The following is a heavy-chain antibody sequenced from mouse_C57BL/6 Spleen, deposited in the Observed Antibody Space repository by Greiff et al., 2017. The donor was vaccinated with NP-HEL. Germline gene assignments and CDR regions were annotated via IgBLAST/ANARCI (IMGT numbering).Heavy chain of an antibody. CDR2: IYPSDSET. CDR3: ARERTSRVVAAFDY. D-gene: IGHD1-1*01. Sequence: VQLQQPGAELVRPGSSVKLSCKASGYTFTSYWMDWVKQRPGQGLEWIGNIYPSDSETHYNQKFKDKATLTVDKSSSTAYMQLSSLTSEDSAVYYGARERTSRVVAAFDYWGQGTTLTVSS. CDR1: GYTFTSYW. V-gene: IGHV1-61*01. J-gene: IGHJ2*01.